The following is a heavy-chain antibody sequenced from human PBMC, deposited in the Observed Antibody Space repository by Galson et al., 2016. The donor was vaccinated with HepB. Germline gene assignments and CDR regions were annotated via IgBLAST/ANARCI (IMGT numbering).Heavy chain of an antibody. CDR1: GGSISSNNL. Sequence: SETLSLTCNVSGGSISSNNLWNWVRQPPGKGLEWIGEIRHSGRTNYNPSPMSRVTMSIDTSRNQFFLKMSPVTAADTAVYFGARDSLNDVALDIWGQGTMVTGSS. CDR3: ARDSLNDVALDI. D-gene: IGHD1-1*01. V-gene: IGHV4-4*02. CDR2: IRHSGRT. J-gene: IGHJ3*02.